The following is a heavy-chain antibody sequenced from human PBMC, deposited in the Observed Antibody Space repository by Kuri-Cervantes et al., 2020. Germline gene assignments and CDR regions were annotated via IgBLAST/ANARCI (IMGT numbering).Heavy chain of an antibody. CDR2: ISYDGSNK. Sequence: GGSLRLSCAASGFTFSSYAMHWVRQAPGKGLEWVAVISYDGSNKYYADSVKGRFTISRDNSKNTLYLQMNSLRAEDTAVYYCARDLLVLRYFDWLFNDAFDIWGQGTIVTVSS. CDR3: ARDLLVLRYFDWLFNDAFDI. D-gene: IGHD3-9*01. V-gene: IGHV3-30-3*01. CDR1: GFTFSSYA. J-gene: IGHJ3*02.